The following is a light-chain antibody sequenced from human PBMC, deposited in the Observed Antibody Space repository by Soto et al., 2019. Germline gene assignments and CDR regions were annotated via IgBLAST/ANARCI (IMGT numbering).Light chain of an antibody. CDR1: QSVTSSY. V-gene: IGKV3-20*01. Sequence: EIVLTQSPGTLSLSPGERATLSCRASQSVTSSYLAWYQQKPGQAPRLLIYGATSGAAGIPARFSGSGSGTEFTLTISGLEPEDFALYYCQQYSNSPWKFGQGTKVDIK. CDR3: QQYSNSPWK. J-gene: IGKJ1*01. CDR2: GAT.